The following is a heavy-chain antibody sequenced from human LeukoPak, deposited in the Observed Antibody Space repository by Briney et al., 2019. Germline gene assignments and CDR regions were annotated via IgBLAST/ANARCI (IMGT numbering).Heavy chain of an antibody. CDR1: GFTITDYG. Sequence: GGSLRLSCAVSGFTITDYGMSWVRQAPGKGLEWVSAISVSGDTKYHADSVKGRFIISRDNSRNTLYLQINSLRAEDTALYYCAQGYSSGWYPYWGQGTLVTVSS. CDR3: AQGYSSGWYPY. CDR2: ISVSGDTK. V-gene: IGHV3-23*01. D-gene: IGHD6-19*01. J-gene: IGHJ4*02.